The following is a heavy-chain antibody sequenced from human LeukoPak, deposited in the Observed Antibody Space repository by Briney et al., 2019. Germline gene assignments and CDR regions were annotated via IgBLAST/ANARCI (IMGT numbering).Heavy chain of an antibody. CDR1: GFTFSTYA. J-gene: IGHJ3*01. V-gene: IGHV3-23*01. CDR3: AKGKWGLTINXFDV. Sequence: GGSLRLSCVASGFTFSTYAMGWVRQVPGKGLEWVSSVSESGGSTYYADSVKGRFTISRDNSKDTLSLQMNSLRAEDTAVYYCAKGKWGLTINXFDVWGXXXMXTVSS. D-gene: IGHD3-9*01. CDR2: VSESGGST.